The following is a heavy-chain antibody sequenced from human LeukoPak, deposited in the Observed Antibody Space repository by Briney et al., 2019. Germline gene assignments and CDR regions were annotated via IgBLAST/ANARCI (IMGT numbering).Heavy chain of an antibody. V-gene: IGHV3-7*01. Sequence: GGSLRLSCAASGFSFSDYWVTWVRQAPGKGLEWVANINQDGSEKHYVDSVKGRFTISRDNAKNSLLLQMTSLRAEDTAVYYCAREAYDFWSGSAFWGQGTQVTVSS. CDR1: GFSFSDYW. CDR2: INQDGSEK. J-gene: IGHJ4*02. D-gene: IGHD3-3*01. CDR3: AREAYDFWSGSAF.